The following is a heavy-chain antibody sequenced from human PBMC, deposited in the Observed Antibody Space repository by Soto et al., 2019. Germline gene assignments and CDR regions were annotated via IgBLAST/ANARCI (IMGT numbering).Heavy chain of an antibody. CDR2: INPNSGGT. Sequence: ASVKVSCKASGYTFTGYYMHWVRQAPGQGLEWMGWINPNSGGTNYAQKFQGWVTMTRDTSISTAYMELSRLRSDDTAVYYCAREIPRYYDNLTGYPIYGKDVWGQGTTVTVSS. V-gene: IGHV1-2*04. J-gene: IGHJ6*02. CDR1: GYTFTGYY. CDR3: AREIPRYYDNLTGYPIYGKDV. D-gene: IGHD3-9*01.